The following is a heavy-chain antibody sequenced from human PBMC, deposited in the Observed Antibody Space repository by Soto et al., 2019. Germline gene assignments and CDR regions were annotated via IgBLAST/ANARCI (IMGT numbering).Heavy chain of an antibody. CDR1: GFTFSSYG. V-gene: IGHV3-30*18. Sequence: QVQLVESGGGVVQPGRSLRLSCAASGFTFSSYGMHWVRQAPGKGLEWVAVIIYDGSTKYYADSVKGRFTISRDNSKSTLYLQMNSLRAEDTAVYYCAKDRMGAGVRGYFASWGQGTLVTVSS. CDR2: IIYDGSTK. J-gene: IGHJ4*02. CDR3: AKDRMGAGVRGYFAS. D-gene: IGHD3-10*01.